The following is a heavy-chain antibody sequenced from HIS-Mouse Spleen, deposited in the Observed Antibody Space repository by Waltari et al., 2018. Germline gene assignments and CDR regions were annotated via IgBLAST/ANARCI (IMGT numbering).Heavy chain of an antibody. V-gene: IGHV3-30*18. D-gene: IGHD1-7*01. CDR2: ISYDGSNK. CDR3: AKGSGTRAEYFQH. CDR1: GFTFSSYG. Sequence: QVQLVESGGGVVQPGRSLRLSCAASGFTFSSYGMHWVRQAPGKGLEWVAVISYDGSNKYYADSVKGRFTISRDNSKNTLYLQMNSLRAEDTAVYYCAKGSGTRAEYFQHWGQGTLVTVSS. J-gene: IGHJ1*01.